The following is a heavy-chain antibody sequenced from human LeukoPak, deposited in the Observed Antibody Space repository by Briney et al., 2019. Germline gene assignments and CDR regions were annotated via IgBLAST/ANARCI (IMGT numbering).Heavy chain of an antibody. J-gene: IGHJ4*02. CDR2: IYYSGST. CDR1: GGSISSSSYY. Sequence: SETLSLTCTVSGGSISSSSYYWGWIRQPPGKGLEWIGSIYYSGSTYYNPSLKSRVTISVDTSKNQFSLKLSSVTAADTAVYYCAVGFGFDYWGQGILVTVSS. CDR3: AVGFGFDY. D-gene: IGHD3-16*01. V-gene: IGHV4-39*01.